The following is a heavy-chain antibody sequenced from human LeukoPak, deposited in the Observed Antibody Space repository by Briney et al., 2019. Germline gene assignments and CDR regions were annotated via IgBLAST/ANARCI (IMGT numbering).Heavy chain of an antibody. D-gene: IGHD2-15*01. CDR1: GGSISSYY. J-gene: IGHJ3*01. CDR3: ATLGHCSGGCCGAFDL. V-gene: IGHV4-59*01. Sequence: SETQSLTCTVSGGSISSYYWSWIRQPPGKGLEWIGYIYYSGSTNYNPSLKSRVTISVDTSKNQFSLKLSSVTAADTAVYYCATLGHCSGGCCGAFDLWGQGTMVTVSS. CDR2: IYYSGST.